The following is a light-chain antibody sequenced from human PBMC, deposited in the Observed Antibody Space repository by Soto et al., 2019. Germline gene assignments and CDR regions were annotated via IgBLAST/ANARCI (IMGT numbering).Light chain of an antibody. CDR1: QSISSW. Sequence: DIQMTQSPSTLSASVGDRVTITCRASQSISSWLAWYQQKPGKAPKLLIYDASSLESGVPSRFSGSGSGTEFTLTISSLQPDDFATYYCQQYNSYSLLFGGGTNVEIK. CDR2: DAS. J-gene: IGKJ4*01. CDR3: QQYNSYSLL. V-gene: IGKV1-5*01.